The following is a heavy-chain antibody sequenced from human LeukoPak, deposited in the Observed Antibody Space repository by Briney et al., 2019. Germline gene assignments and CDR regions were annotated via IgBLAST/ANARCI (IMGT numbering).Heavy chain of an antibody. CDR3: ARVLRYCSGGNCYSGGLGYMDV. J-gene: IGHJ6*03. Sequence: GGSLRLSCAASGFTFSDYNMRWIRQAPGKGLEWVSSISRSGSTKYYADSVKGRFTISRDNAKNSLFLQMNSLRAEDTAVYYCARVLRYCSGGNCYSGGLGYMDVWGKGTTDTISS. CDR1: GFTFSDYN. CDR2: ISRSGSTK. D-gene: IGHD2-15*01. V-gene: IGHV3-11*01.